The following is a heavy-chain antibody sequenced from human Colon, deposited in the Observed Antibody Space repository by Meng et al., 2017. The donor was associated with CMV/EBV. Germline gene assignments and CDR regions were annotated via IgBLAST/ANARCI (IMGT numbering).Heavy chain of an antibody. Sequence: FGTSVINWVRQAPGKGLEWVSTISSRSDTIHYPDSVKGRFTVSRDNFKNTVSLQLTSLRVEDTALYYCAKGKGAICGSDCSSRILDFWGQGTLVTVSS. D-gene: IGHD2-21*02. CDR3: AKGKGAICGSDCSSRILDF. CDR1: FGTSV. V-gene: IGHV3-23*01. J-gene: IGHJ4*02. CDR2: ISSRSDTI.